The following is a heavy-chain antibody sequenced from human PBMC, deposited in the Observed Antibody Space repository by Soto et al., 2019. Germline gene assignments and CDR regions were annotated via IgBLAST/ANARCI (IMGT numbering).Heavy chain of an antibody. D-gene: IGHD6-13*01. CDR3: ASKLGTAAAGFDY. V-gene: IGHV4-30-4*01. CDR1: GGSISSGDYF. CDR2: IYKSGNT. J-gene: IGHJ4*01. Sequence: PSETLSLTCSVSGGSISSGDYFWNWVRQPPGEGLEWIGYIYKSGNTYYNPSLKSRVTISVDTSKNQFSLKLSSVTAADTAVYYCASKLGTAAAGFDYWGHGTLVSVS.